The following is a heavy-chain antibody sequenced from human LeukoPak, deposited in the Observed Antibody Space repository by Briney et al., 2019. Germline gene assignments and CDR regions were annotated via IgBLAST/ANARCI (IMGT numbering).Heavy chain of an antibody. D-gene: IGHD6-13*01. V-gene: IGHV4-31*03. Sequence: PSETLSLTCTVCGGSIRSGGYYWSWIRQHPGKGLESIGYIYYSGSTYYNPYLKSRVTISVDTSKNQFSLKLSSVTAADTAVYYCARQGTYSSSLGMDVWGQGTTVTVSS. J-gene: IGHJ6*02. CDR3: ARQGTYSSSLGMDV. CDR2: IYYSGST. CDR1: GGSIRSGGYY.